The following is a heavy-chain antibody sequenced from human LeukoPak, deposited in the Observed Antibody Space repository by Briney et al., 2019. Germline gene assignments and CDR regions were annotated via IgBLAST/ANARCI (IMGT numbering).Heavy chain of an antibody. V-gene: IGHV3-7*01. CDR1: GLTFSSSW. Sequence: GGSLRLSCTVSGLTFSSSWMDWVRQAPGKGLEWVASINPDGNKKYSADSVKDRFTISRDNAENSLYLQMNSLRVEDTAFYYCARDLAYSRLDYWGQGMLVTVSS. CDR2: INPDGNKK. J-gene: IGHJ4*02. CDR3: ARDLAYSRLDY. D-gene: IGHD5-18*01.